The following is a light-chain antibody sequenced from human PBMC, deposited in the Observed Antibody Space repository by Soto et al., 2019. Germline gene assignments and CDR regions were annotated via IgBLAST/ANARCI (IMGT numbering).Light chain of an antibody. CDR2: AAS. Sequence: EIVMTQSPATLSVSPGERITLSCRTSQSVSSNLAWYQQKPGQAPRLLIFAASTRATDIPARFSGSGSGTEFTLTISGRQSEDFAVYFCQQYNHWPLSRAFGQGTKLEIK. V-gene: IGKV3-15*01. J-gene: IGKJ2*01. CDR3: QQYNHWPLSRA. CDR1: QSVSSN.